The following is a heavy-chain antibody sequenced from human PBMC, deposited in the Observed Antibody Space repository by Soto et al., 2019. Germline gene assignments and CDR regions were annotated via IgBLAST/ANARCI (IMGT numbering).Heavy chain of an antibody. V-gene: IGHV5-10-1*01. CDR2: IDPSDSYT. CDR3: ARHRSGWYANDY. D-gene: IGHD6-19*01. CDR1: GYSFTSYW. J-gene: IGHJ4*02. Sequence: EVQLVQSGAEVKKPGESLRISCTGSGYSFTSYWISWVRQMPGIGLEWMGRIDPSDSYTNYSPSFQGHVTISADKSISTAYLQWSSLNASDTAMYYCARHRSGWYANDYWGQGTLVTVSS.